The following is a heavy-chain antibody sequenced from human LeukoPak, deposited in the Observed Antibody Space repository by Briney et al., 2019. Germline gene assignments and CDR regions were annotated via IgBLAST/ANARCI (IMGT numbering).Heavy chain of an antibody. D-gene: IGHD2-15*01. CDR1: GYTFTAYY. CDR3: ARSRLGYCSGGSCYSGAI. J-gene: IGHJ3*02. CDR2: INPNSGGT. Sequence: GASVKVSCKASGYTFTAYYMHWLRQAPGQGLEWMGQINPNSGGTNYAQKFQGRVTMTRDTSISTAYMELSRLRSDDTAVYYCARSRLGYCSGGSCYSGAIWGQGTMVTVSS. V-gene: IGHV1-2*06.